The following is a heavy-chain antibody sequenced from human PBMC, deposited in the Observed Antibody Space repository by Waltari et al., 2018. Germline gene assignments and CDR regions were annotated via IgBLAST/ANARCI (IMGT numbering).Heavy chain of an antibody. D-gene: IGHD3-10*01. V-gene: IGHV4-31*03. CDR3: ARATFGDLFLFDF. J-gene: IGHJ4*02. CDR2: ISYSGST. Sequence: QVQLQESGPGLVKASQTLSLNCTVSGDSISSGDYCWNWIRQHPGKGLEWIGYISYSGSTYYNPSLNSRVTISVETSQNQFSLKLSSVTAADTAVYYCARATFGDLFLFDFWGPGTLVSVSS. CDR1: GDSISSGDYC.